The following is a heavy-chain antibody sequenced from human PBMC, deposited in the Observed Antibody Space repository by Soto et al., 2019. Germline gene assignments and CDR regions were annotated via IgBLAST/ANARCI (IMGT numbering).Heavy chain of an antibody. J-gene: IGHJ4*02. CDR3: AKENQHLVHDY. V-gene: IGHV3-30*18. D-gene: IGHD6-13*01. CDR1: GFTFRNYG. Sequence: SLRLSCAAPGFTFRNYGMHWVRQAPGKGLEWVAVISHDGSDKYYADSMKGRFIISRDNSENTLFLNMNSLKPEDTAVYYCAKENQHLVHDYWGQGTLVTVSS. CDR2: ISHDGSDK.